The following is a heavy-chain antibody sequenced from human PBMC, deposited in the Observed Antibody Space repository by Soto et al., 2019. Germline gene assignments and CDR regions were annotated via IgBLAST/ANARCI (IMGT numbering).Heavy chain of an antibody. D-gene: IGHD4-4*01. J-gene: IGHJ6*02. V-gene: IGHV4-39*01. CDR3: ARLQYYYGMDV. CDR1: GGSISSSSYY. Sequence: ASETLSLTCTVSGGSISSSSYYWGWIRQPPGKGLEWIGSIYYSGSTYYNPSLKSRVTISVDTSKNQFSLKLSSVTAADTAVYYCARLQYYYGMDVWGQGTLVTVSS. CDR2: IYYSGST.